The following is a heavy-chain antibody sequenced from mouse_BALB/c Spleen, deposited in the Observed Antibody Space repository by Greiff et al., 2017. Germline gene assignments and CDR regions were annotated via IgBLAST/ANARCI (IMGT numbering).Heavy chain of an antibody. CDR2: ISSGGST. CDR1: GFTFSSYA. V-gene: IGHV5-6-5*01. J-gene: IGHJ4*01. D-gene: IGHD1-2*01. Sequence: EVMLVESGGGLVKPGGSLKLSCAASGFTFSSYAMSWVRQTPEKRLEWVASISSGGSTYYPDSVKGRFTISRDNARNILYLQMSSLRSEDTAMYYCARGGLRLMDYWGQGTSVTVSS. CDR3: ARGGLRLMDY.